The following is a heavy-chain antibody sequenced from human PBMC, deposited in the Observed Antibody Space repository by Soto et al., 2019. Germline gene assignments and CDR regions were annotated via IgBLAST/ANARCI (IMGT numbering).Heavy chain of an antibody. CDR1: GDTFNDYY. CDR2: INPNGGVT. V-gene: IGHV1-2*04. J-gene: IGHJ6*03. CDR3: ARESGGATATLDYYYFYVDV. Sequence: QVQLVQSGAEVKRPGASVTVSCRSSGDTFNDYYIHWVRQAPGQGLEWMGWINPNGGVTKYAQKFQVWVSMTSDTSIRTVYMQLSRLRSDDTAVYYCARESGGATATLDYYYFYVDVWGTGTTVTVSS. D-gene: IGHD5-12*01.